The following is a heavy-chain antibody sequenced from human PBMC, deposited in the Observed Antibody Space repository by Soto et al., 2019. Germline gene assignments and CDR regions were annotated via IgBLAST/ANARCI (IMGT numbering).Heavy chain of an antibody. CDR1: GGSVSGYH. CDR2: IYHTGNT. CDR3: ARAGASYDYSMDV. J-gene: IGHJ6*01. Sequence: PSETLSLTCAVYGGSVSGYHWSWIRQPPGKGLEWIGEIYHTGNTKYNPSLKSRVVISLDTCKNQLSLKVSAVTAADTAVYYCARAGASYDYSMDVWGQGTTVTVSS. V-gene: IGHV4-34*01.